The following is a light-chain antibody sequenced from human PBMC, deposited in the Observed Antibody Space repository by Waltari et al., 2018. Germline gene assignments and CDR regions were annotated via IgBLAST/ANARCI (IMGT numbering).Light chain of an antibody. J-gene: IGKJ4*01. CDR2: LAS. CDR1: QDIANY. Sequence: LQMTHSPSSLSASVGDRVTISWQASQDIANYINWYQQKPGKAPKLLIYLASNLETGVPSRFSGSGSGAYFTFTISSLQPEDIATYYCQHYDNLLLTFGGGTKVEIK. V-gene: IGKV1-33*01. CDR3: QHYDNLLLT.